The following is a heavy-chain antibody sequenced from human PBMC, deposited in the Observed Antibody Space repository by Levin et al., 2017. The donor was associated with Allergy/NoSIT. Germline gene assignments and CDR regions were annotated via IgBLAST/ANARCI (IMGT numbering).Heavy chain of an antibody. D-gene: IGHD3-10*01. CDR1: GYSFSIYG. V-gene: IGHV1-18*01. Sequence: GASVKVSCKASGYSFSIYGISWVRQAPGQGLEWMGWISAYNGDTHHAQKFQGRVTMTTDTSTSTAYMELSSLTSDDTAVYYCVRDSKRWFGELFFDSWGQGPLVTVSS. J-gene: IGHJ4*02. CDR2: ISAYNGDT. CDR3: VRDSKRWFGELFFDS.